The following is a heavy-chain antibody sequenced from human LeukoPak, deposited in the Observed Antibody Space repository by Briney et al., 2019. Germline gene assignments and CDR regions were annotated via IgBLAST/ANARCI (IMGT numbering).Heavy chain of an antibody. CDR2: IYYTGST. D-gene: IGHD3-22*01. V-gene: IGHV4-59*01. CDR1: GGSINNYH. CDR3: ARHRGSGYPYFDY. J-gene: IGHJ4*02. Sequence: PSGTLSLTCTVSGGSINNYHWSWIRQPPGKGLEWIGYIYYTGSTNYNPSLKSRVTISVDTSKSHFSLKMSTLTAADTAVYYCARHRGSGYPYFDYWGQGTLVTVSS.